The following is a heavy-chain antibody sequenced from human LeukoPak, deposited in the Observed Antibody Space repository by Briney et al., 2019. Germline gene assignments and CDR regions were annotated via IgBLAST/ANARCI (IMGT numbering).Heavy chain of an antibody. D-gene: IGHD1-26*01. V-gene: IGHV4-59*08. Sequence: SETLSLTCTVSGGSISSYYWSWIRQPPGKGLEWIGYIYYSGSTNYNPSLKSRVTISVDTSKNQFSLKLSSVTAADTAVYYCARLRSYLTPPATWGQGTLVTVSS. CDR3: ARLRSYLTPPAT. J-gene: IGHJ5*02. CDR2: IYYSGST. CDR1: GGSISSYY.